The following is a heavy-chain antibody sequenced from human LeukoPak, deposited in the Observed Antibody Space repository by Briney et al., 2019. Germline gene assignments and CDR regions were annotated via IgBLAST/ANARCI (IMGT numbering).Heavy chain of an antibody. V-gene: IGHV4-31*03. Sequence: SQTLSLTCTVSGGSISSGGYYWSWIRQHPGKGLEWIGYIYYSGSTYYNPSLKSRVTISVDTSKNQFSLKLSSVTAADTAVYYCARGYCSGGSCFGWFDPWGQGTLVTVSS. CDR1: GGSISSGGYY. CDR2: IYYSGST. J-gene: IGHJ5*02. D-gene: IGHD2-15*01. CDR3: ARGYCSGGSCFGWFDP.